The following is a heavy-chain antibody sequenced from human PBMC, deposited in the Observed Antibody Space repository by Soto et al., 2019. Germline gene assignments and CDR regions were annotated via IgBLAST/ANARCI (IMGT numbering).Heavy chain of an antibody. CDR1: GFTFNNAW. J-gene: IGHJ4*02. Sequence: GGSLSLSCAASGFTFNNAWMSWVRQAPGKGLEWVGHIKRKTDGGTRDYAAPVKGRFTISRNDSKSTPYLQMNSLKTEDTAVYYCSSLHYDILSGSIWSYFDYWGQGTLVTVSS. CDR2: IKRKTDGGTR. V-gene: IGHV3-15*01. CDR3: SSLHYDILSGSIWSYFDY. D-gene: IGHD3-9*01.